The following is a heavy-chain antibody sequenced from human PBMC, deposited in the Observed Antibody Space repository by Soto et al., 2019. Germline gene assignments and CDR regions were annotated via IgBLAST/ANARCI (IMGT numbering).Heavy chain of an antibody. J-gene: IGHJ4*02. CDR1: GFTFSSYG. D-gene: IGHD3-22*01. CDR2: IWYDGSNK. CDR3: ARDAYYYDSSGFDWDY. V-gene: IGHV3-33*01. Sequence: SLRLSCAASGFTFSSYGMHWVRQAPGKGLEWVAVIWYDGSNKYYADSVKGRFTISRDNSKNTLYLQMNSLRAEDTAVYYCARDAYYYDSSGFDWDYWGQGTLVTVSS.